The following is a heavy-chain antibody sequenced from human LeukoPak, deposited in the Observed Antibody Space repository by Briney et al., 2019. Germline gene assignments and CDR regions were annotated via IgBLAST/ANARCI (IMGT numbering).Heavy chain of an antibody. CDR1: GGSFSDYY. CDR3: AHYDSSGDAFDI. Sequence: PSETLSLTCAVHGGSFSDYYWSWIRQPPGKGLEWVGEINHSGSANYNPSLTRRVTISVATSKNQFSLKLSSVTAADTAVYYCAHYDSSGDAFDIWGQGTMVTVSS. D-gene: IGHD3-22*01. CDR2: INHSGSA. J-gene: IGHJ3*02. V-gene: IGHV4-34*01.